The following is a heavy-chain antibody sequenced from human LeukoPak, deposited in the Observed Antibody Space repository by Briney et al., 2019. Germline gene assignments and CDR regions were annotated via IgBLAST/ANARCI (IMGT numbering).Heavy chain of an antibody. J-gene: IGHJ4*02. V-gene: IGHV4-4*07. D-gene: IGHD1-26*01. CDR1: GDSVSRYY. CDR2: IYTSGST. Sequence: SETLSLTCTVSGDSVSRYYWTWIRQPAGKGLEWIGRIYTSGSTYYNPSLKSRVTISVDTSKNQFSLKLSSVTAADTAVYYCARTLVMWSSYTTPDYWGQGTLVTVSS. CDR3: ARTLVMWSSYTTPDY.